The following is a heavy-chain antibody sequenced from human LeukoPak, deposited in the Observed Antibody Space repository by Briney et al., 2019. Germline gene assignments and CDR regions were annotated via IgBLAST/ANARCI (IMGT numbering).Heavy chain of an antibody. Sequence: SETLSLTCTVSGASFTNYYWSWIRQPPGQGLEWIGFSSYNGNTNYNPSLKSRVTISVDTSKNQLSLTLSSVTAADTAVYYCARGQKYRSGYTVTELGSGYFDYWGQGTLVTVSS. CDR1: GASFTNYY. D-gene: IGHD3-22*01. CDR3: ARGQKYRSGYTVTELGSGYFDY. V-gene: IGHV4-59*01. CDR2: SSYNGNT. J-gene: IGHJ4*02.